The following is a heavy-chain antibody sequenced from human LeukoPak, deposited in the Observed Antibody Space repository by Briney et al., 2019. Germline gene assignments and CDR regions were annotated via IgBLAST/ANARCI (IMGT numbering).Heavy chain of an antibody. V-gene: IGHV3-64D*09. CDR3: VKSKSCSSTSCYDYFDY. Sequence: GSLELFCSASGFTFRSHAVHLVRQAPGKGLEYVSAFSSNGGSTYYADSVKGRFTISRDNSKNTLYLQMSSLRAEDTAVYYCVKSKSCSSTSCYDYFDYWGQGALVTVSS. J-gene: IGHJ4*02. CDR1: GFTFRSHA. CDR2: FSSNGGST. D-gene: IGHD2-2*01.